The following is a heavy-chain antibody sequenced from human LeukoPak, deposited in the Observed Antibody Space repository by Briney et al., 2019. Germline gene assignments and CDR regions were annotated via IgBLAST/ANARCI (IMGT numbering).Heavy chain of an antibody. D-gene: IGHD2-15*01. Sequence: GGSLRLSCAASWFTFSSYSMNWVRQAPGKGLEWVSYISSSSSTIYYADSVKGRFTISRDNAKNSLYLQMNSLRAEDTAVYYCARVVVVAAATHYVYWGQRTLVTVSS. J-gene: IGHJ4*02. CDR1: WFTFSSYS. CDR3: ARVVVVAAATHYVY. V-gene: IGHV3-48*01. CDR2: ISSSSSTI.